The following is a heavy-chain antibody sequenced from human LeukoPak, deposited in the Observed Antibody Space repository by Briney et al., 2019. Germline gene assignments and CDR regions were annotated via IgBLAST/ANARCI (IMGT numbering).Heavy chain of an antibody. CDR1: GGSFSGYY. J-gene: IGHJ5*02. D-gene: IGHD3-22*01. V-gene: IGHV4-34*01. CDR3: ARHYYDSSGYYYVGWFDP. Sequence: PSETLSLTCAVYGGSFSGYYWSWIRQPPGKGLEWIGEINHSGSTNYNPSLKSRVTISVDTSKNQFSLKLSSVTAADTAVYYCARHYYDSSGYYYVGWFDPWGQGTLVTVSS. CDR2: INHSGST.